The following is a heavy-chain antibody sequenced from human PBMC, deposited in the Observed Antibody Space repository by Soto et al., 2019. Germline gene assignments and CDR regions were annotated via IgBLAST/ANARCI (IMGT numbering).Heavy chain of an antibody. V-gene: IGHV4-61*01. D-gene: IGHD2-15*01. CDR3: ARLRAVPNTPRSSYFFDF. CDR1: GGSVSNKTYY. Sequence: SETLSLTCSVSGGSVSNKTYYWSWIRQPPGKRLEWIGYVYYSGTTNYNPSLKSRVTISVDLSKNQFSLRLSSVTTADTALYYWARLRAVPNTPRSSYFFDFGGEGPRVTVPS. CDR2: VYYSGTT. J-gene: IGHJ4*02.